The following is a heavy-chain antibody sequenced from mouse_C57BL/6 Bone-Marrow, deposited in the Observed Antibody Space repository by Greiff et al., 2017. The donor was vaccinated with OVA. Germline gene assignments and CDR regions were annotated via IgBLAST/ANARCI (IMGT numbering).Heavy chain of an antibody. Sequence: VQLQQSGAELARPGASVKLSCKASGYTFTSYGISWVKQRTGQGLEWIGEIYPRSGNTYYNEKFKGKATLTADKSSSTAYMELRSLTSEDSAVYFCARGYYSNYVGAWFAYWGQGTLVTVSA. CDR3: ARGYYSNYVGAWFAY. V-gene: IGHV1-81*01. D-gene: IGHD2-5*01. J-gene: IGHJ3*01. CDR1: GYTFTSYG. CDR2: IYPRSGNT.